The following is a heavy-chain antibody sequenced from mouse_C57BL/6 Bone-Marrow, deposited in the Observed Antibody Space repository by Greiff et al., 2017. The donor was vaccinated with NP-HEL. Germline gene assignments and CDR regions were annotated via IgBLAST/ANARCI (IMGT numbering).Heavy chain of an antibody. CDR1: GYTFTSYT. Sequence: QVQLKQSGAELARPGASVKMSCKASGYTFTSYTMNWVKQRPGQGLEWIGYINPSSGYTKYNQKFKDKATLTADKSSSTAYMQLSSLTSEDSAVYYCASSYGYFDVWGTGTTVTVSS. V-gene: IGHV1-4*01. CDR3: ASSYGYFDV. J-gene: IGHJ1*03. CDR2: INPSSGYT.